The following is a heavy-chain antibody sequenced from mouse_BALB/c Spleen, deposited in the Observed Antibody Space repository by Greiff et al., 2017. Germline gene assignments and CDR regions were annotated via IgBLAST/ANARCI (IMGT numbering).Heavy chain of an antibody. D-gene: IGHD2-2*01. CDR3: AREGIYGYDDAMDY. CDR1: GYSITSDYA. J-gene: IGHJ2*01. V-gene: IGHV3-2*02. CDR2: ISYSGST. Sequence: DVKLQESGPGLVKPSQSLSLTCTVTGYSITSDYAWNWIRQFPGNKLEWMGYISYSGSTSYNPSLKSRISITRDTSKNQFFLQLNSVTTEDTATYYCAREGIYGYDDAMDYWGQGTTLTVSS.